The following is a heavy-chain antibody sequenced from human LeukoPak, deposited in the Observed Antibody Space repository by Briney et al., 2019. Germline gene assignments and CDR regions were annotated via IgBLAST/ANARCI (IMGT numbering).Heavy chain of an antibody. CDR1: GFTFSTYA. CDR3: ARDQRPDLGYYGLFEY. D-gene: IGHD3-22*01. Sequence: PGGSLRLSCAASGFTFSTYAIHWVRQAPGRGLEWVAVVSYDGNRQYYADSVKGRFTISRDNSKNTVYLQMNSLRGEDTALYYCARDQRPDLGYYGLFEYWGLGTLVTLSS. CDR2: VSYDGNRQ. V-gene: IGHV3-30*04. J-gene: IGHJ4*02.